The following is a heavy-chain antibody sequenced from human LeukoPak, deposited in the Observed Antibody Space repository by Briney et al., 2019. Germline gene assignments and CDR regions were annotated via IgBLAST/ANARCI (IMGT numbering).Heavy chain of an antibody. V-gene: IGHV4-39*01. CDR3: ARRAARRVRDGSRTSCHPHQLDY. CDR2: IYYSGST. J-gene: IGHJ4*02. CDR1: GGSISSSGYY. D-gene: IGHD2-2*01. Sequence: PSETLSLTCPVSGGSISSSGYYWGWIRRPPGKELEWIGSIYYSGSTYYNPSLKSRVTISVDTSKNQFSLKLSSVTAADTSVYYCARRAARRVRDGSRTSCHPHQLDYWGQGTLVTVSS.